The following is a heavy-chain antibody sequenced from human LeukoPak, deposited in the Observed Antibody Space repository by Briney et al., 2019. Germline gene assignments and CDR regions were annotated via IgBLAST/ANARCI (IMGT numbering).Heavy chain of an antibody. D-gene: IGHD6-6*01. CDR3: AKVGMSSSSDY. CDR2: IWYDGSNK. CDR1: GFTFSSYG. V-gene: IGHV3-33*06. J-gene: IGHJ4*02. Sequence: GGSLRLSCAASGFTFSSYGMHWVRQAPGKGLEWVAVIWYDGSNKYYADSVKGRFTISRDNSKNTLYLQMNSLRAEDTAVYYCAKVGMSSSSDYWGQGTLVTVSS.